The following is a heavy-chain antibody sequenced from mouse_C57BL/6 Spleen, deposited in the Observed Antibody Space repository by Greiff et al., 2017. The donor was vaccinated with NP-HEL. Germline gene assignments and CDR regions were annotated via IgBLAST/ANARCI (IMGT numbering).Heavy chain of an antibody. J-gene: IGHJ2*01. V-gene: IGHV1-50*01. D-gene: IGHD1-1*02. CDR1: GYTFTCYW. Sequence: VKQSCKASGYTFTCYWMQWVKQRPGQGLEWIGEIDPSESYTNYNQKFKGKATLTVDTSSSTAYMQLSSLTSEDSAVYYCARNYRGYFDYWGQGTTLTVSS. CDR3: ARNYRGYFDY. CDR2: IDPSESYT.